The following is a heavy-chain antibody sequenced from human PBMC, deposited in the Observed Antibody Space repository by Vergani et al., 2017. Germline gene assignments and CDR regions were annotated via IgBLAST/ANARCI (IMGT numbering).Heavy chain of an antibody. CDR1: GFTFSSYW. V-gene: IGHV3-74*01. CDR2: INSDGSST. D-gene: IGHD3-3*01. Sequence: EVQLVESGGGLVQPGGSLRLSCAASGFTFSSYWMHWVRQAPGKGLVWVSRINSDGSSTSYADSVKGRFTISRDNAKNTLYLQMNSLRAEDTAVYYCAKDPEDDFWSGYYTPGWFDPWGQGTLVTVSS. J-gene: IGHJ5*02. CDR3: AKDPEDDFWSGYYTPGWFDP.